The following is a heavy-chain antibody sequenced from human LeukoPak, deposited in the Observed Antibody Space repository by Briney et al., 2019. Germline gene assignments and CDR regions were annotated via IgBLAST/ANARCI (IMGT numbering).Heavy chain of an antibody. CDR3: ARVRNLGYEGYYYYYMDV. D-gene: IGHD5-12*01. CDR2: INHSGST. CDR1: GGSFSGYY. Sequence: PSETLSLTCAVYGGSFSGYYWSWIRQPPGKGLEWIGEINHSGSTNYNPSLKSRVTISVDTSKNQFSLKLSSVTAADTAVYYCARVRNLGYEGYYYYYMDVWGKGTTVTISS. V-gene: IGHV4-34*01. J-gene: IGHJ6*03.